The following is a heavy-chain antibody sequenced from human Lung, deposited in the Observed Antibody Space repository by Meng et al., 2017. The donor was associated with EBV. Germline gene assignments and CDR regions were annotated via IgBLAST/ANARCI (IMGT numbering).Heavy chain of an antibody. CDR2: IYPSGSP. V-gene: IGHV4-4*07. CDR1: GVSISSYY. CDR3: AREGAVSLYYWFDP. J-gene: IGHJ5*02. D-gene: IGHD1-26*01. Sequence: QVQLQEAAPDTGTPPCTLSVPCTVTGVSISSYYWSWTRKPAGKGLRWIGRIYPSGSPTYNPSLKSRVNMSVDQSKHQFSLKLSSVTAADSAVYYRAREGAVSLYYWFDPWGQGTLVTVSS.